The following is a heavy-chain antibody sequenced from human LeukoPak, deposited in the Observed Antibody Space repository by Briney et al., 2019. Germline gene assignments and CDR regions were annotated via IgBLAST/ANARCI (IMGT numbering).Heavy chain of an antibody. J-gene: IGHJ5*02. CDR2: ISGSGGST. D-gene: IGHD6-13*01. Sequence: PGGSLRLSCAASGFTFSSYAMSWVRQAPGKGLEWVSIISGSGGSTYYADSVKGRFTISRDNSKNTLVLQMNSLRAEDTAVYYCAKDSHPKSSSWERNWFDPWGQGTLVTVSS. CDR3: AKDSHPKSSSWERNWFDP. CDR1: GFTFSSYA. V-gene: IGHV3-23*01.